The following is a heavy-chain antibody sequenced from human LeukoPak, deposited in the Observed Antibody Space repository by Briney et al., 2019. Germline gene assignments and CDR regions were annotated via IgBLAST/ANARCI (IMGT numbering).Heavy chain of an antibody. D-gene: IGHD1-7*01. V-gene: IGHV3-30-3*01. Sequence: GGSLRLSCAASGFTFSSYAMHWVRQAPVKGLEWVAVISYDGSNKYYADSVKGRFTISRDNSKNTLYLQMNSLRAEDTAVYYCAREVYNWNSTWFDPWGQGTLVTVSS. CDR1: GFTFSSYA. J-gene: IGHJ5*02. CDR2: ISYDGSNK. CDR3: AREVYNWNSTWFDP.